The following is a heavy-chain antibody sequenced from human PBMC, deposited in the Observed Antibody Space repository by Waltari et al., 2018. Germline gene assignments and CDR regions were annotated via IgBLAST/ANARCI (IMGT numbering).Heavy chain of an antibody. D-gene: IGHD1-26*01. J-gene: IGHJ4*02. CDR3: ARDPQAELRRGTFDY. V-gene: IGHV6-1*01. CDR1: GDSFPSHSAA. CDR2: TYYRSKWYN. Sequence: QVQLQKSGPGLVKPSQTLSLTSAISGDSFPSHSAAWNWNRQSPSRGLEWLGRTYYRSKWYNDYAVSVKSRITINPDTSKNQFSLQLNSVTPEDTAVYYCARDPQAELRRGTFDYWGQGTLVTVSS.